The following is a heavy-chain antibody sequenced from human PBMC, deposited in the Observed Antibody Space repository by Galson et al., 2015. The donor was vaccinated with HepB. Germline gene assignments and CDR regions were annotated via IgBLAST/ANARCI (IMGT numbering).Heavy chain of an antibody. V-gene: IGHV3-7*01. Sequence: SLRLSCAVSGFSFSTYWMSWVRQAPGKGLEWVANIKHDGSEKYYVDSVKGRFTISRDNAKNSLYLQMNGLRGEDTAVYYCARDRYYQDNYYWPYFDCWGQGTLVTVSS. CDR2: IKHDGSEK. J-gene: IGHJ4*02. D-gene: IGHD3-22*01. CDR3: ARDRYYQDNYYWPYFDC. CDR1: GFSFSTYW.